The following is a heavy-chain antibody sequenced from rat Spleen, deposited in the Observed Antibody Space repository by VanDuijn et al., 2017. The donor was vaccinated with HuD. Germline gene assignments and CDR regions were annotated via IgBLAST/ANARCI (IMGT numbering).Heavy chain of an antibody. Sequence: EVELVESGGGLVQPGRSMKLSCAASGFTFTNYVMAWVRQAPTKGLEWVASISTSGDNTYYRDSVKGRFTLPKDNAKRTLFLQRGSLRAEDTATYYGTRGGYFGYWGQGVMVTVSS. J-gene: IGHJ2*01. D-gene: IGHD2-5*01. CDR1: GFTFTNYV. V-gene: IGHV5-25*01. CDR3: TRGGYFGY. CDR2: ISTSGDNT.